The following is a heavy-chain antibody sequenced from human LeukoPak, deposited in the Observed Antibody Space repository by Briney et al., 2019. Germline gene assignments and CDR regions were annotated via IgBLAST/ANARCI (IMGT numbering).Heavy chain of an antibody. D-gene: IGHD1-26*01. J-gene: IGHJ4*02. CDR2: INSDGSTI. V-gene: IGHV3-74*01. CDR1: GFTFSTYW. Sequence: GGSLRLSCAASGFTFSTYWVPWARKAPGKGLEWVARINSDGSTINHADSVRGRFTISRDNAENTLYLQMSSLRAEDTAIYFCARAAYYRFDYWGQGTLVTVSS. CDR3: ARAAYYRFDY.